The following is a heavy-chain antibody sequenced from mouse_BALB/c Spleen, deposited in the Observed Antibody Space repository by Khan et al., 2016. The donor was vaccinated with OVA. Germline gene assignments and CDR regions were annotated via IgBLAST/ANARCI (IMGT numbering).Heavy chain of an antibody. D-gene: IGHD4-1*01. Sequence: EVELVESGGGLVQPGGSRKLSCAASGFNFSDYGLPWVRQAPGQGPEWVAFISSLAYSIYYAATVTGRFTITRENAKNTPYLEMSSLRSEDTAMYYCARSWAMDYWGQGTSVTVSA. CDR3: ARSWAMDY. V-gene: IGHV5-15*02. CDR1: GFNFSDYG. J-gene: IGHJ4*01. CDR2: ISSLAYSI.